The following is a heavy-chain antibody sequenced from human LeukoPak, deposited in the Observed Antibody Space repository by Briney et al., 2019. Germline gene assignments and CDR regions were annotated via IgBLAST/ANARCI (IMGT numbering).Heavy chain of an antibody. J-gene: IGHJ1*01. CDR3: AKDDAWGRYKD. D-gene: IGHD3-16*01. V-gene: IGHV3-30*02. CDR1: GFTFSNYG. Sequence: GGSLRLSCAASGFTFSNYGMHWVRQAPGKGLEWVAFIRSDGINKYHADSVKGRFTISRDNSKNTVSLQMNSLRGEDTAVYYCAKDDAWGRYKDWGQGTLVTVSS. CDR2: IRSDGINK.